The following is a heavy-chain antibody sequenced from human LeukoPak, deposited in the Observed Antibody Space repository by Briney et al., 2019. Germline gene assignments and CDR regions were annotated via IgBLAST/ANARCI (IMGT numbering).Heavy chain of an antibody. D-gene: IGHD3-22*01. CDR3: ARTSSGYSQFDY. V-gene: IGHV4-39*07. CDR2: IYYTGTT. CDR1: GGSITSSTYH. Sequence: SETLSLTCTVSGGSITSSTYHWGWIRQPPGKGLEWIGSIYYTGTTYYNPSLKSRVTMSVDTSKNQFSLKLSSVTAADTAVYYCARTSSGYSQFDYWGQGTLVTVSS. J-gene: IGHJ4*02.